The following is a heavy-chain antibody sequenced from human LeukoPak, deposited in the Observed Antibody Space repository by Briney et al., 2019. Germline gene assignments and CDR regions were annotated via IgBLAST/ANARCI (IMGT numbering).Heavy chain of an antibody. CDR2: VNSDGYFT. V-gene: IGHV3-74*01. CDR1: GFTFSYYW. D-gene: IGHD3-10*01. J-gene: IGHJ4*01. CDR3: TRGVDYSSGSPFDT. Sequence: GGSLRLFCAASGFTFSYYWVHWVRQAPGRGLVWVSCVNSDGYFTFCADSVKGRFNISRENAKNTLYLQMNSLRAEDTAVYYCTRGVDYSSGSPFDTWGHGALFTVSS.